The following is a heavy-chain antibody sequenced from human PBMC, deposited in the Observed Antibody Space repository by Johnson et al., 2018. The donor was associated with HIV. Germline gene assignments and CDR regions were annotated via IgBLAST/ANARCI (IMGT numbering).Heavy chain of an antibody. CDR3: AKDHNTAMVTAFDI. Sequence: EVQLVESGGGLVQPGRSLRLSCAASGFTFDDYAMHWVRQAPGKGLEWVSGISWNSGSTYYADSVKGRFTISRDNSKNTLYLQMNSLRAEDTAVYYCAKDHNTAMVTAFDIWGQGTMVTVSS. J-gene: IGHJ3*02. CDR1: GFTFDDYA. V-gene: IGHV3-9*01. CDR2: ISWNSGST. D-gene: IGHD5-18*01.